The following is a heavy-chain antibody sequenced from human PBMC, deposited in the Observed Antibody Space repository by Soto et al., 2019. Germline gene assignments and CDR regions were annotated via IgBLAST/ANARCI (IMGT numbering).Heavy chain of an antibody. CDR3: ARHQYYYGSGSVFDAFDI. Sequence: GGSLRLSCAASGFTFSSYWMSWVRQAPWKGLEWVANIKQDGSEKYYVDSVEGRFTISRDNAKNSLYLQMNSLRAEDTAVYYCARHQYYYGSGSVFDAFDIWGQGTMVTVSS. V-gene: IGHV3-7*01. CDR1: GFTFSSYW. J-gene: IGHJ3*02. D-gene: IGHD3-10*01. CDR2: IKQDGSEK.